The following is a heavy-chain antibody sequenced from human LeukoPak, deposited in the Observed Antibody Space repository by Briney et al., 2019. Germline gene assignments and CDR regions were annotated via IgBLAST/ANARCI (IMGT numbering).Heavy chain of an antibody. J-gene: IGHJ4*02. CDR3: ATSRDVLLWFGELY. D-gene: IGHD3-10*01. Sequence: RGSPRLSCAASGFTFSSYWMSWVRQAPGKGLEWVANIKQDGSEKYYVDSVKGRFTISRDNAKNSLYLQMNSLRAEDTAVYYCATSRDVLLWFGELYWGQGTLVTVSS. CDR1: GFTFSSYW. CDR2: IKQDGSEK. V-gene: IGHV3-7*01.